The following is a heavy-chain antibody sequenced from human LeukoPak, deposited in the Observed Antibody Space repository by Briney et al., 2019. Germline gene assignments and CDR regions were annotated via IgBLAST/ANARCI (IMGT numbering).Heavy chain of an antibody. CDR1: GYSFIDYY. CDR3: ARADRLHGGPYLIGP. J-gene: IGHJ5*02. D-gene: IGHD2-21*01. CDR2: INPSSGGT. V-gene: IGHV1-2*02. Sequence: ASVKVSCKTSGYSFIDYYMHWVRQAPGQGLEWMGWINPSSGGTSSAQKFQGRVTMTRDTSITTVYMEVRWLTSDDTAVYYCARADRLHGGPYLIGPWGQGTLATVSS.